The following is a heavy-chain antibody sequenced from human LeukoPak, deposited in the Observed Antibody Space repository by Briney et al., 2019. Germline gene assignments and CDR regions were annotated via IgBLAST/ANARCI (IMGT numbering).Heavy chain of an antibody. J-gene: IGHJ6*02. CDR3: ARRRPLGPYYYYFGMDV. Sequence: SETLSLTCTVSGDSVTNHYWTWIRQPPGKGLEWIGYIDYSGSTNYNPSLKSRLTMSIDTSKNQFSLSLSSVTAADTAVYYCARRRPLGPYYYYFGMDVWGQGTTVTASS. CDR1: GDSVTNHY. CDR2: IDYSGST. V-gene: IGHV4-59*08.